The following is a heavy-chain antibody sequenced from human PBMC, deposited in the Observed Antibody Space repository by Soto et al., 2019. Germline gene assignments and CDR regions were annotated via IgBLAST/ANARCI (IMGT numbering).Heavy chain of an antibody. V-gene: IGHV4-4*07. CDR2: IYTSGST. J-gene: IGHJ4*02. CDR1: CGSISSYY. Sequence: SETLSLTCTVSCGSISSYYWSWIRQPAGKGLEWIGRIYTSGSTNYNPSLKSRVTMSVDTSKNQFSLKLSSVTAADTAVYYCARYSSSWYPLHRTELKVLDYWGQGTLVTVSS. D-gene: IGHD6-13*01. CDR3: ARYSSSWYPLHRTELKVLDY.